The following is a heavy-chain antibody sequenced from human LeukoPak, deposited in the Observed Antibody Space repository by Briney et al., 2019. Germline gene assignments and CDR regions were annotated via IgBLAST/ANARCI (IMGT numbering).Heavy chain of an antibody. CDR2: VYHVGTT. Sequence: SETLYLTCTVSGYSISSGYYWGWIRQPPGKGLEWIGVYHVGTTDYNPSLKSRVTISVDTSKNQFSLRLSSVTAADTAVYYCARGRAARGSYYYYYMDVWGKGTTVTVSS. CDR3: ARGRAARGSYYYYYMDV. D-gene: IGHD6-6*01. J-gene: IGHJ6*03. CDR1: GYSISSGYY. V-gene: IGHV4-38-2*02.